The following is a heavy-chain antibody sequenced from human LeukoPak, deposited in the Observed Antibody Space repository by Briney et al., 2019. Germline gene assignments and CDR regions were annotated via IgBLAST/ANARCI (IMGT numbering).Heavy chain of an antibody. CDR3: ARVRDRSGYFYDLDY. J-gene: IGHJ4*02. CDR2: IHYSGST. V-gene: IGHV4-59*01. CDR1: GGSISSYY. D-gene: IGHD3-22*01. Sequence: SETLSLTCTVSGGSISSYYWSWIRQPPGKGLEWIGCIHYSGSTNYNPSLKSRVTISVDTSKNQFSLKLSSVTAADTAVYYCARVRDRSGYFYDLDYWGQGTLVTVSS.